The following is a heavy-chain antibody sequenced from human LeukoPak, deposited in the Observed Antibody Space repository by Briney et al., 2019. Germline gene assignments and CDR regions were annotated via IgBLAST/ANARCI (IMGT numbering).Heavy chain of an antibody. CDR1: GFTFSSYS. CDR3: ARAIPLTSIDY. V-gene: IGHV3-21*01. CDR2: ISSSSSYI. Sequence: GGSLRLSCAASGFTFSSYSMNWLRQAPGKGLEWVSSISSSSSYIYYADSVKGRFTISRDNAKNSLYLQMNSLRAEDTAVYYCARAIPLTSIDYWGQGTLVTVSS. D-gene: IGHD2-21*01. J-gene: IGHJ4*02.